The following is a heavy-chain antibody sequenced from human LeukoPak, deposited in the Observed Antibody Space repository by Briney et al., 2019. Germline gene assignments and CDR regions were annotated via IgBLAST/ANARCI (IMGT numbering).Heavy chain of an antibody. CDR2: IYSGGTT. J-gene: IGHJ4*02. Sequence: PGGSLGLSCAASGLTVSSNYMTWVRQAQGKGLEWVSIIYSGGTTHYADSVKGRFTISRDNSKNTLYLQMNSLRAEDTAVYYCARLLYYYDSSIYQRYFDYWGQGTLVTVSS. CDR3: ARLLYYYDSSIYQRYFDY. D-gene: IGHD3-22*01. V-gene: IGHV3-53*01. CDR1: GLTVSSNY.